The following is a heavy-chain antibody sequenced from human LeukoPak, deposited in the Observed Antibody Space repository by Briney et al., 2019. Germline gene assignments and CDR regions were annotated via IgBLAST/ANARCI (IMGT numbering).Heavy chain of an antibody. CDR1: GFTFSSYV. D-gene: IGHD4/OR15-4a*01. CDR3: ARRAGAYSHPYDY. Sequence: PGGSLRLSCAASGFTFSSYVMHWVRQAPGKGLEWVAVISYDGSNKYYADSVKGRFTISRDNSKNTLYLQMNSLRAEDTAVYYCARRAGAYSHPYDYWGQGTLVTVSS. CDR2: ISYDGSNK. J-gene: IGHJ4*02. V-gene: IGHV3-30*14.